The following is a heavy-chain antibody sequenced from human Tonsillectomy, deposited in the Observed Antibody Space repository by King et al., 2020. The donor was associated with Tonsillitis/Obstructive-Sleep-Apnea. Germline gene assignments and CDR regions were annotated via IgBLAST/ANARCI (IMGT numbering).Heavy chain of an antibody. CDR1: GFTFSSFS. J-gene: IGHJ6*03. D-gene: IGHD3-9*01. Sequence: VQLVESGGGVVQPGMSLRLSCAASGFTFSSFSMHWVRQAPGKGLEWVAAISYDGNNKYYADSVKGRFTISRDNSQNTLYLQMNSLRAEYTAVYYCARGDVWLLDYYNLDFWGEGTTVTVSS. CDR2: ISYDGNNK. V-gene: IGHV3-30*04. CDR3: ARGDVWLLDYYNLDF.